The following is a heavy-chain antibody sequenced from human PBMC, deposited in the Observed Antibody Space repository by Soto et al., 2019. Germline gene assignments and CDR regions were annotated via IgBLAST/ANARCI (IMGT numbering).Heavy chain of an antibody. CDR2: IRGDGGDT. V-gene: IGHV3-23*01. J-gene: IGHJ4*02. CDR1: GLTFRSTA. D-gene: IGHD3-16*02. Sequence: PGGSLRLSCAASGLTFRSTAMSWVRQAPGKGLEWVSSIRGDGGDTSYADSVKGRFTMSRDKSKSMLYLQMNSLRAEDTAVYYCAKLVNSDSDYWGQGTLVIVSS. CDR3: AKLVNSDSDY.